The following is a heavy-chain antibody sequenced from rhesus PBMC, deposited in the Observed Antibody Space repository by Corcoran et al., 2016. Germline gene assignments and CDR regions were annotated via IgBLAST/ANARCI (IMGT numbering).Heavy chain of an antibody. J-gene: IGHJ4*01. CDR1: GGSISDSYR. CDR3: ARDLDY. V-gene: IGHV4S10*01. CDR2: IYGSSTST. Sequence: QVQLRESGPGEVKPSESLFLTCAVSGGSISDSYRWSLIRQPPGKGLEWIGYIYGSSTSTNYNPSLKSRVTISKDTSKNQFSLKLSSVTAADTAVYYCARDLDYWGQGVLVTVSS.